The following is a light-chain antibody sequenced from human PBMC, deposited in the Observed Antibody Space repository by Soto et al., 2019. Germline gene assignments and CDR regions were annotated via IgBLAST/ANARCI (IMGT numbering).Light chain of an antibody. CDR2: EDN. CDR1: SSNIGIDY. V-gene: IGLV1-51*02. J-gene: IGLJ2*01. Sequence: QSVLTQPPSVSAAPGQKVTISCSGISSNIGIDYVSWYQQLPGTAPKLLIYEDNKRPSGIPDRFSGSKSGTSATLDITGLQTGDEADYYCGAWDTSLSGGIFGRGTKLTGL. CDR3: GAWDTSLSGGI.